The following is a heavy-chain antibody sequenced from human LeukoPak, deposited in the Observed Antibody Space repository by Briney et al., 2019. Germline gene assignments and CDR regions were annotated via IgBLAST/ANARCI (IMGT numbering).Heavy chain of an antibody. CDR1: GYTFTDYY. CDR2: INPSGGRT. Sequence: ASVTVSCKASGYTFTDYYIHCLRQAPGQGLEWMGIINPSGGRTNYAQRFQGRVTMTGDTSTSTVYMELTSLRSEDTAVYYCARAPGYNHGGPYYFDYWGQGTLVAVSS. V-gene: IGHV1-46*01. D-gene: IGHD5-18*01. J-gene: IGHJ4*02. CDR3: ARAPGYNHGGPYYFDY.